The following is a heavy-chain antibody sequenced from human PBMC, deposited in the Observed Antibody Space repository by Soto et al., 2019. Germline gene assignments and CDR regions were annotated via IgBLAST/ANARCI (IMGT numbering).Heavy chain of an antibody. V-gene: IGHV1-46*01. CDR3: ARETIRWLTRSNGMDV. CDR2: INPSGGST. J-gene: IGHJ6*02. Sequence: DAVKVSCKACGCTFTSYYMHWVRQDPGQGLEWMGIINPSGGSTSYAQKFQGRVTMTRDTSTSTVYMELSSLRSEDTAVYYCARETIRWLTRSNGMDVWGQGTTVTVSS. D-gene: IGHD4-17*01. CDR1: GCTFTSYY.